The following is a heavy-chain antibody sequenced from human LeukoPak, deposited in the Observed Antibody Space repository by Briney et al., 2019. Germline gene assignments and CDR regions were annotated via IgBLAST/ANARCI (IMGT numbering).Heavy chain of an antibody. V-gene: IGHV4-38-2*02. D-gene: IGHD4-17*01. CDR1: GYSISSGYY. Sequence: SETLSLTCTVSGYSISSGYYWGWIRQPPGKGLEWIGSIYYSGSTYYNPSLKSRVTISVDTSKNQFSLKLSSVTAADTAVYYCARDLRNWGQGTLVTVSS. CDR3: ARDLRN. J-gene: IGHJ4*02. CDR2: IYYSGST.